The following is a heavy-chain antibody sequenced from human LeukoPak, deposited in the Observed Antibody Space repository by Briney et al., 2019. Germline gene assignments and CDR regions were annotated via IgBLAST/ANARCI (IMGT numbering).Heavy chain of an antibody. J-gene: IGHJ4*02. CDR1: GYTYTGYH. CDR2: INPNSGGS. V-gene: IGHV1-2*02. Sequence: ASVKVSCKASGYTYTGYHMHWVRQAPGQGLAWVGWINPNSGGSNNAQKFQGRVTMTRDRSISTAYMEVSGLRSDDAAVYYCASDDGHNYSGYWGQGTLVIVSS. D-gene: IGHD5-24*01. CDR3: ASDDGHNYSGY.